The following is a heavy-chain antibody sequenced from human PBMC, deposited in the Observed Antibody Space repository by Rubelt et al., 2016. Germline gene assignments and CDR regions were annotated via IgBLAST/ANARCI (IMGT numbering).Heavy chain of an antibody. Sequence: QVQLQQWGAGLLKPSETLSLTCAVYGGSFSGYYWNWIRQPPGKGLEWIGEINHSGSTNYNPSLKSRVTISVDTPKNQFSLNLSSVTAADTAVDYCARDWGFQMATEPYFDYWGQGTLVTVSS. V-gene: IGHV4-34*01. J-gene: IGHJ4*02. D-gene: IGHD5-24*01. CDR2: INHSGST. CDR1: GGSFSGYY. CDR3: ARDWGFQMATEPYFDY.